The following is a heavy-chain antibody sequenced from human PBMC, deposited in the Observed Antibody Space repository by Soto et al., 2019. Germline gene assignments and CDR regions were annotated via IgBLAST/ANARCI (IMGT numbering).Heavy chain of an antibody. CDR2: INPESTTI. J-gene: IGHJ4*02. V-gene: IGHV3-74*01. D-gene: IGHD2-8*02. Sequence: VQLVESGGGTVQPGGSLRPSCAASGYTFSPYWMHWVRQAPGKGLVWVSRINPESTTINYADSVRGRFTISRDNAKNTLTLQMTSLRAEDTAVYYGTRDTSGPYDHWGQGTLVTVSS. CDR3: TRDTSGPYDH. CDR1: GYTFSPYW.